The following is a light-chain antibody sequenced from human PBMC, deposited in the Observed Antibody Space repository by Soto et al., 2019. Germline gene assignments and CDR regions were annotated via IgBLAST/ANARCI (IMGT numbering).Light chain of an antibody. V-gene: IGKV1-39*01. CDR1: QSISSY. Sequence: DIQMTQSPSSLSASVGDRVTITCRASQSISSYLNGYQQKPVKAPKLLIYAASSLQSGVPSRFSGSGSGTDFTLTISSLQPEDFATYYCQQSYSTLGFTFGPGTKVDIK. CDR2: AAS. J-gene: IGKJ3*01. CDR3: QQSYSTLGFT.